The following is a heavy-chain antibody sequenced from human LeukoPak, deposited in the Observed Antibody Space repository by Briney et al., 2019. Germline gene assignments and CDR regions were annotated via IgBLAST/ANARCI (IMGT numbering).Heavy chain of an antibody. D-gene: IGHD2-2*01. Sequence: ASVKVSCKASGFTFTGYYMDWVRQAPGQGLEWMGRVNPNNGVPNYAQKFQGRVTMTRDTAISTFYMELSSLRSGDTAVYFCAREVGYSSSYYGRFDPWGQGTLVIVSS. CDR2: VNPNNGVP. J-gene: IGHJ5*02. V-gene: IGHV1-2*06. CDR1: GFTFTGYY. CDR3: AREVGYSSSYYGRFDP.